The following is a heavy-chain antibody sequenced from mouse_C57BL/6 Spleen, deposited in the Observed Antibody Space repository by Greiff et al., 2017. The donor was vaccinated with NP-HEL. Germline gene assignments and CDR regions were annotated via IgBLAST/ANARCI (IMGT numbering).Heavy chain of an antibody. CDR1: GYSFTGYY. J-gene: IGHJ3*01. CDR2: INPSTGGT. V-gene: IGHV1-42*01. D-gene: IGHD2-5*01. Sequence: EVQLHQSGPELVKPGASVKISCKASGYSFTGYYMNWVKQSPEKSLEWIGEINPSTGGTTYNQKFKAKATLTVDKSSSTAYMQLKSLTSEDSAVYYCARNLYYSNPAWFAYWGQGTLVTVSA. CDR3: ARNLYYSNPAWFAY.